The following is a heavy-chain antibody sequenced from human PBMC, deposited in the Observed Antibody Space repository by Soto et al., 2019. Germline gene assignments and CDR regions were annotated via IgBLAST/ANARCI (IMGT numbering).Heavy chain of an antibody. Sequence: PSETLSLTCAVYGGSFSGYYWSGIRQPPGKGLEWIGEINHSGSTNYNPSLKSRVTISVDTSKNQFSLKLNSVTAADTAVYYCARDLWGYCGTDCYPLDVWGQGTTVT. CDR2: INHSGST. CDR3: ARDLWGYCGTDCYPLDV. CDR1: GGSFSGYY. V-gene: IGHV4-34*01. D-gene: IGHD2-21*02. J-gene: IGHJ6*02.